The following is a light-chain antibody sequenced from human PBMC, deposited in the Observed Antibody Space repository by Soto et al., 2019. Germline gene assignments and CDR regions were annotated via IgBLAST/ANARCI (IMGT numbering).Light chain of an antibody. J-gene: IGLJ3*02. CDR2: SDN. CDR3: AAWDHSLNGVV. V-gene: IGLV1-44*01. Sequence: QSVLTQPPSASGTPGQRVTISCSGSSSNIGSNTVNWYHQLPGTAPKLLIYSDNQRPSRVPDRFSGSKSGTSASLAISGLQSEDEADYYCAAWDHSLNGVVFGGGTKVTVL. CDR1: SSNIGSNT.